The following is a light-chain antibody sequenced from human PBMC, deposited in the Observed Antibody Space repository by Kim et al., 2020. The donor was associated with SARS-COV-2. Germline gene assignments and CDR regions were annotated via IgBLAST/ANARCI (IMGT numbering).Light chain of an antibody. J-gene: IGLJ2*01. Sequence: QRVTISCTGSSSNLGTNYAVHWYQQLPGTAPKLLIYVNSDRPSGVPDRFSGSKSGTSAFLAITGLQSEDEAVYYCQSYDNSLNGVVFGGGTQLTVL. CDR1: SSNLGTNYA. V-gene: IGLV1-40*01. CDR2: VNS. CDR3: QSYDNSLNGVV.